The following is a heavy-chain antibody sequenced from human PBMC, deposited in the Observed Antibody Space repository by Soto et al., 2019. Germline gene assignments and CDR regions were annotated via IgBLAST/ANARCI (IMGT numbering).Heavy chain of an antibody. V-gene: IGHV3-30*18. D-gene: IGHD4-17*01. CDR2: ISYDGSNK. CDR1: GFTFSSYG. Sequence: GGSLRLSCAASGFTFSSYGMHWVRQAPGKGLEWVAVISYDGSNKHYADSVKGRFTISRDNSKNTLYLQMNSLRAEDTAVYYCAKSDYAGNSGSDYWGQGTLVTVSS. J-gene: IGHJ4*02. CDR3: AKSDYAGNSGSDY.